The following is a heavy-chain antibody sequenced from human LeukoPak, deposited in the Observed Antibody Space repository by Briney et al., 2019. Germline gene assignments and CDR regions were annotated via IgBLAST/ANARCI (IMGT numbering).Heavy chain of an antibody. V-gene: IGHV4-59*01. J-gene: IGHJ5*02. CDR3: ARGRYSSGWYVNWFDP. CDR1: GGSISSYY. CDR2: IYYSGST. Sequence: SETLSLTCTVSGGSISSYYWSWIRQPPGKGLEWIGYIYYSGSTSYNPSLKSRVTISVDTSKNQFSLKLSSVTAADTAVYYCARGRYSSGWYVNWFDPWGQGTLVTVSS. D-gene: IGHD6-19*01.